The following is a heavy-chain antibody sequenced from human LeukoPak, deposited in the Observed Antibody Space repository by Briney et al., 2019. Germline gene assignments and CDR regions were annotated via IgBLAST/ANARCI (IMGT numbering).Heavy chain of an antibody. CDR1: GGSFSGYY. J-gene: IGHJ5*02. CDR2: INHSGST. V-gene: IGHV4-34*01. Sequence: SETLSLTCAVYGGSFSGYYWSWIRQPPGKGLEWIGEINHSGSTNYNPSLKSRVTISVDTSKNQFSLKLSSVTAADTAVYYCARAHGYCSGDSCYRWFDPWGQGTLVTVSS. CDR3: ARAHGYCSGDSCYRWFDP. D-gene: IGHD2-15*01.